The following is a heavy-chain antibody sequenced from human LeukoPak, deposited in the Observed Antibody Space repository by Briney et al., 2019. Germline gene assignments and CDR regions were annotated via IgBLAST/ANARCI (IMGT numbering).Heavy chain of an antibody. CDR1: GFTSSSYA. CDR2: ISGSGGST. V-gene: IGHV3-23*01. CDR3: ANGDVYSGSSQTYDY. J-gene: IGHJ4*02. Sequence: SGGSLRLSCAASGFTSSSYAMSWVRQAPGKGLEWVSAISGSGGSTYYADSVKGRFTISRDNSKNTLYLQMNSLRAEDTAVYYCANGDVYSGSSQTYDYWGQGTLVTVSS. D-gene: IGHD1-26*01.